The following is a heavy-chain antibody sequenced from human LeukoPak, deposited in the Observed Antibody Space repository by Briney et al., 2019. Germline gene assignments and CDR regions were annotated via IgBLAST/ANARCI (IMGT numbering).Heavy chain of an antibody. Sequence: PSQTLSLTCTVSGGSISSGSYYWSWIRQPAGKGLEWIGCIYTSGSTNYNPSLKSRVTISVDTSKNQFSLKLTSLTAADTAVYYCAGSEVLTEYARRWGQGTLVTVSS. D-gene: IGHD3-9*01. CDR3: AGSEVLTEYARR. CDR1: GGSISSGSYY. J-gene: IGHJ4*02. CDR2: IYTSGST. V-gene: IGHV4-61*02.